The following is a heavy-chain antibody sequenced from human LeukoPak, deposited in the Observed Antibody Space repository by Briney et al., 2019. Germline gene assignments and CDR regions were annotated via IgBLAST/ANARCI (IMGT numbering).Heavy chain of an antibody. D-gene: IGHD6-19*01. J-gene: IGHJ4*02. V-gene: IGHV3-48*01. Sequence: GGSLRLSCAASGFNYNIYSMNWVRQAPGKGLEWVSYITGGSNTIYYVDSVKGRFTISRDNAKNSLYLQMNSLRAEDTAVYYCARGLQWGFDWWGQGTLVTVSS. CDR1: GFNYNIYS. CDR2: ITGGSNTI. CDR3: ARGLQWGFDW.